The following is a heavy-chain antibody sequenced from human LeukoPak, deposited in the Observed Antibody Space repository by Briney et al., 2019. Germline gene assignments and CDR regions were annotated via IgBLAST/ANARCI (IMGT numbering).Heavy chain of an antibody. CDR2: INPGGSSI. Sequence: GRSLRLSCAPSGFTFTSYWTHWVRHVPGEGLVWVARINPGGSSITYADSVKGRFTISRDNAKNTRYLQMDSLRAEDTGVYYCARSNQADEYCGQGTLVTASS. D-gene: IGHD1-14*01. J-gene: IGHJ4*02. CDR3: ARSNQADEY. CDR1: GFTFTSYW. V-gene: IGHV3-74*01.